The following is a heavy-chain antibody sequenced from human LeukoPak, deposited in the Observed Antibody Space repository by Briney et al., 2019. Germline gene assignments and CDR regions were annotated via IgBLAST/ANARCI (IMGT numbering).Heavy chain of an antibody. CDR2: IYYSGST. Sequence: SETLSLTCTVSDGSISSSSYYWGWIRQPPGKGLEWIGSIYYSGSTFYNPSLKSRVTISVDTSKNQFSLKLSSVTAADTAVYYCARGTMMSASYWGQGTLVTVSS. J-gene: IGHJ4*02. V-gene: IGHV4-39*07. CDR1: DGSISSSSYY. D-gene: IGHD3-22*01. CDR3: ARGTMMSASY.